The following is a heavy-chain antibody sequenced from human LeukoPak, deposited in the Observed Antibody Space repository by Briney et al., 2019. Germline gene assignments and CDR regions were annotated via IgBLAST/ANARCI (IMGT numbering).Heavy chain of an antibody. Sequence: PSETLSLTCTVSGGSISSFYWNWIRQPAGKGLEWIGRMHTSGSTDYNPSLKSRVTMSADTSKNQFSLKLSSVTAADTAVYYCARGGTPGFSTGRIDYWGQGTLVTVSS. CDR2: MHTSGST. J-gene: IGHJ4*02. CDR1: GGSISSFY. D-gene: IGHD6-19*01. V-gene: IGHV4-4*07. CDR3: ARGGTPGFSTGRIDY.